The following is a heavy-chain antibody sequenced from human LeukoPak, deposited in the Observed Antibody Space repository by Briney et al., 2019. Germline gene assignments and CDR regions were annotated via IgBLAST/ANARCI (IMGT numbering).Heavy chain of an antibody. J-gene: IGHJ5*02. CDR3: TTDLSSSWYGSGGFDP. Sequence: GGSLRLSCAASGFTFSSAWMSWVRQAPGKGLEWVGRIKSKTDGGTTDYAAPVKGRFTISRDDSKNTLYLQMNSLKTEDTAVYYCTTDLSSSWYGSGGFDPWGQGTLVTVSS. CDR1: GFTFSSAW. V-gene: IGHV3-15*01. CDR2: IKSKTDGGTT. D-gene: IGHD6-13*01.